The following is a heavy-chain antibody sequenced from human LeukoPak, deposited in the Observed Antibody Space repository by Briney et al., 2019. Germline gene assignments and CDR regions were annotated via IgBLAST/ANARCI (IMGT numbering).Heavy chain of an antibody. V-gene: IGHV5-51*01. Sequence: GESLKISCKGSGYSFTSYWIGWVRQMPGKGLEWMGIIYPGDSDTRYSPSFQSQVTISADKSISTAYLQWSSLKASDTAMYYCARQPGYSSSWYWFDPWGQGTLVTVSS. CDR3: ARQPGYSSSWYWFDP. D-gene: IGHD6-13*01. J-gene: IGHJ5*02. CDR1: GYSFTSYW. CDR2: IYPGDSDT.